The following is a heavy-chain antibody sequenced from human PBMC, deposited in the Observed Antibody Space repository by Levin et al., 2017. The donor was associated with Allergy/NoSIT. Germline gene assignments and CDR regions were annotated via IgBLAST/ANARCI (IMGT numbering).Heavy chain of an antibody. Sequence: SETLSLTCAVYGGSFSGYYWSWIRQPPGKGLEWIGEINHSGSTNYNPSLKSRVTISVDTSKNQFSLKLSSVTAADTAVYYCARVGAITMVRGVINYWGQGTLVTVSS. V-gene: IGHV4-34*01. CDR2: INHSGST. CDR1: GGSFSGYY. D-gene: IGHD3-10*01. CDR3: ARVGAITMVRGVINY. J-gene: IGHJ4*02.